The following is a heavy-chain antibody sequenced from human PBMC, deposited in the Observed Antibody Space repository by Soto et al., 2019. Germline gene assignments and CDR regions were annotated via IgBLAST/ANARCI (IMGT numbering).Heavy chain of an antibody. J-gene: IGHJ3*02. CDR3: ARRHIVLMGRAFDI. Sequence: QVQLQQWGAGLLKPSETLSLTCAVYGGSFSGYYWSWIRQPPGKGLEWIGEINHSGSTNYNPSLKSRVTISVDTSKNQFSLKLSSVTAADTAVYYCARRHIVLMGRAFDIWGQGTMVTVSS. V-gene: IGHV4-34*01. CDR2: INHSGST. CDR1: GGSFSGYY. D-gene: IGHD2-8*01.